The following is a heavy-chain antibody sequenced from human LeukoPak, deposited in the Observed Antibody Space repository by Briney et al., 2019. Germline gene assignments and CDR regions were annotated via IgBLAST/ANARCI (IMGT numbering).Heavy chain of an antibody. CDR1: GGTFSSYA. CDR3: ATLVGATYFDY. CDR2: IIPILGIA. V-gene: IGHV1-69*04. J-gene: IGHJ4*02. Sequence: SVKVSCKASGGTFSSYAISWVRQAPGQGLEWVGRIIPILGIANYAQKFQGRVTITADNSTSTAYMELSSLRSEDTAVYYCATLVGATYFDYWGQGTLVTVSS. D-gene: IGHD1-26*01.